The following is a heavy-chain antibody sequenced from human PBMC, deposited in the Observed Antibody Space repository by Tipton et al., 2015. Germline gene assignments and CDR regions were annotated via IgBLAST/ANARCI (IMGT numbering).Heavy chain of an antibody. CDR2: ISSSSSHI. Sequence: SLRLSCAASGFTFSSYSMNWVRQAPGKGLKWVSAISSSSSHIYYADSVKGRFTISRVNSTDTLYLQVNSLRTDDTAVYYCAKDTPGGSGDLDYWGQGTLVTVSS. D-gene: IGHD3-16*01. CDR3: AKDTPGGSGDLDY. CDR1: GFTFSSYS. V-gene: IGHV3-21*01. J-gene: IGHJ4*02.